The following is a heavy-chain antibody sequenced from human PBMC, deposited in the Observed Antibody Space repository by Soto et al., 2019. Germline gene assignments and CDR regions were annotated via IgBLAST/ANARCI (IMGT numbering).Heavy chain of an antibody. CDR1: GGSISSYY. D-gene: IGHD2-2*01. V-gene: IGHV4-39*01. Sequence: PSETLSLTCTVSGGSISSYYWGWIRRPPGKGLEWIGSIYYSGSTYYNPSLKSRVTISVDTSKNQFSLKLSSVTAADTAVFYCARLIHCKTTSCYFDYWGQGTLVTVSS. J-gene: IGHJ4*02. CDR3: ARLIHCKTTSCYFDY. CDR2: IYYSGST.